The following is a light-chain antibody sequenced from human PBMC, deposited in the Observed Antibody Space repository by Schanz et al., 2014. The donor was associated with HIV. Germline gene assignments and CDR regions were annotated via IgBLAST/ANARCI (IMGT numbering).Light chain of an antibody. CDR3: GSCSTTNTCT. V-gene: IGLV2-8*01. Sequence: QSALTQPPSASGSPGQSVTISCTGTSSDVGGYNYVSWYQQHTGKAPKLMIYEVSKRPSGVPDRFSGSKSGNTASLTVSGLQDEDEADYYCGSCSTTNTCTFGGGTKLTVL. CDR1: SSDVGGYNY. J-gene: IGLJ3*02. CDR2: EVS.